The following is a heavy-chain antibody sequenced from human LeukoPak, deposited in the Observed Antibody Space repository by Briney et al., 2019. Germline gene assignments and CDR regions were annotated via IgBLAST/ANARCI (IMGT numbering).Heavy chain of an antibody. Sequence: GGSLRLSCAASGFIFSSYEMSWVRQAPGKGLEWVSYISSSGRTMYYADSVKGRFTVSRDNAKNSLYLQMNSLRAEDTAIYYCARDNYSGSRYFDHWGQGSLVTVSS. V-gene: IGHV3-48*03. CDR2: ISSSGRTM. J-gene: IGHJ4*02. CDR3: ARDNYSGSRYFDH. CDR1: GFIFSSYE. D-gene: IGHD1-26*01.